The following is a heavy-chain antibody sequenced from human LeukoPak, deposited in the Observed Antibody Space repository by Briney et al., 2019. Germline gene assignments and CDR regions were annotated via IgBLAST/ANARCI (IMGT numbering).Heavy chain of an antibody. CDR2: MNPNSGNT. CDR3: ARDSGYCSGGSCYTRWFDP. CDR1: GYTFTSYD. J-gene: IGHJ5*02. Sequence: GASVKVSCKASGYTFTSYDINWVRQATGQGLEWMGWMNPNSGNTGYAQKFQGRVTITRNTSISTAYMELRSLRSDDTAVYYCARDSGYCSGGSCYTRWFDPWGQGTLVTVSS. V-gene: IGHV1-8*03. D-gene: IGHD2-15*01.